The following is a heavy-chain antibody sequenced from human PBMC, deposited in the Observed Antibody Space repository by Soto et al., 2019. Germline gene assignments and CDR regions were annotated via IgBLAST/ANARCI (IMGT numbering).Heavy chain of an antibody. D-gene: IGHD7-27*01. CDR2: IWYDGNSK. Sequence: QVQLVESGGGVVQPGRSLRLSCAASGFTFSSYGMHWVRQAPGKGLEWMAVIWYDGNSKDYGDSVRGRFTVSRDNSKNTLYLQMDSLRAEVTAVYYCARDSSSGEGFDLWGQGTLVTVSS. J-gene: IGHJ4*02. CDR1: GFTFSSYG. V-gene: IGHV3-33*01. CDR3: ARDSSSGEGFDL.